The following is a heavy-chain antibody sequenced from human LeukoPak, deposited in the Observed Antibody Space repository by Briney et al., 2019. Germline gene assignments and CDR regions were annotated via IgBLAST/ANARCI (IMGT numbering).Heavy chain of an antibody. V-gene: IGHV3-11*03. J-gene: IGHJ4*02. D-gene: IGHD3-22*01. CDR1: GFTFSDYY. CDR2: ISSSSSYT. CDR3: GIRDTSDYYVF. Sequence: GGSLRLSCAASGFTFSDYYMSWVRQAPGKGLEWVSYISSSSSYTNYADSVKGRFTISRDNSKNALYLQVNGLRADDTAVYYCGIRDTSDYYVFWGQGTLVTVSS.